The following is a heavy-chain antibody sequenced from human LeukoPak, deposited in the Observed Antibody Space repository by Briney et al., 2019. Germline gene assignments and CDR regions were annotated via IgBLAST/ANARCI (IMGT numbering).Heavy chain of an antibody. CDR3: ARVGDYGSGFDF. D-gene: IGHD3-10*01. V-gene: IGHV3-15*01. J-gene: IGHJ4*02. CDR2: IKRKSDGGTT. CDR1: GLTFSNAW. Sequence: PGGSLRLSCAASGLTFSNAWMSWVRQVPGKGLEWVGRIKRKSDGGTTDYAAPVKGRFTISRDDSKNTLYLQMNSLKSEDTAVYYCARVGDYGSGFDFWGQGTLVTVSS.